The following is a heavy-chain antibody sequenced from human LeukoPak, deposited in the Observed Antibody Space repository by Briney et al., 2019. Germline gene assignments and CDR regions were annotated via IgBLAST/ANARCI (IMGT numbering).Heavy chain of an antibody. Sequence: SETLSLTCTVSGYSISSGYYRGWIRQPPGKGLEWIGSIYHSGSTYYNPSLKSRVTISVDTSKNQFSLKLSSVTAADTAVYYCARGPVAGNFDSWGQGTLVTVSS. CDR1: GYSISSGYY. CDR3: ARGPVAGNFDS. J-gene: IGHJ4*02. CDR2: IYHSGST. V-gene: IGHV4-38-2*02. D-gene: IGHD6-19*01.